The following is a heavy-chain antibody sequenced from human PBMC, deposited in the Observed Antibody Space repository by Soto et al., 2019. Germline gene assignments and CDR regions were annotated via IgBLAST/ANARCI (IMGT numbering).Heavy chain of an antibody. V-gene: IGHV3-21*01. CDR3: ARDLTIAALDY. Sequence: GGSLRLSCAASGFTFSSYSMNWVRQAPGKGLEWVSSISSSSSYIYYADSVKGRFTISRDNAKNSLYLQMNSVRAEDTAVYYCARDLTIAALDYWGQGTLVTVSS. CDR2: ISSSSSYI. D-gene: IGHD6-13*01. J-gene: IGHJ4*02. CDR1: GFTFSSYS.